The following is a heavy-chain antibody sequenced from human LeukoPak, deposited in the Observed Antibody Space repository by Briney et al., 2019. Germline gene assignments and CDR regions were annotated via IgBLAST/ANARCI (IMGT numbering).Heavy chain of an antibody. J-gene: IGHJ4*02. Sequence: GRSLRLSCAASGFTFSSYAMHWVRQAPGKGLEWVAVISYDGSNKYYADSVKGRFTISRDNAKNTLYLQMNSLRAEDTAVYYCALIVGANIYWGQGTLVTVSS. V-gene: IGHV3-30-3*01. CDR3: ALIVGANIY. D-gene: IGHD1-26*01. CDR1: GFTFSSYA. CDR2: ISYDGSNK.